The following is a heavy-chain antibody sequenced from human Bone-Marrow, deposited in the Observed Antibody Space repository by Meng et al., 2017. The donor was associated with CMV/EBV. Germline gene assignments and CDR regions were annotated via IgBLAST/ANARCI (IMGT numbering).Heavy chain of an antibody. CDR3: ARVNWNEGTLPFDP. V-gene: IGHV4-59*01. CDR1: GGSISSYY. CDR2: IYYSGST. Sequence: SETLSLTCPVSGGSISSYYWSWIRQPPGKGLEWIGYIYYSGSTNYNPSLKRRVTISLDTSKNPFSLKLSSVTAADTAVYYCARVNWNEGTLPFDPWGQGTLVTVSS. J-gene: IGHJ5*02. D-gene: IGHD1-1*01.